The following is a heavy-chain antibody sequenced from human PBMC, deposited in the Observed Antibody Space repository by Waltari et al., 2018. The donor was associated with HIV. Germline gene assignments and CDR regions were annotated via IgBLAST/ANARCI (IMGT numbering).Heavy chain of an antibody. Sequence: QVQLVQSGAEVKNPGASVKVSCKASGYTFLSYGINWVRQAPGQGLEWMGWINTHNGDTKYAQKLQDRVRMTIETSTNTAYMELRSLTYDDTALYYCARGTYGDLWGQGTLVSVS. J-gene: IGHJ4*02. V-gene: IGHV1-18*01. CDR1: GYTFLSYG. CDR2: INTHNGDT. D-gene: IGHD1-26*01. CDR3: ARGTYGDL.